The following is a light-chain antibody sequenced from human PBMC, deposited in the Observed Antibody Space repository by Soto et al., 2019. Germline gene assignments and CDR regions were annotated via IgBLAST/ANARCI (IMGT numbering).Light chain of an antibody. Sequence: EIVLTQSPGTLSLSPGERATLSCGARQSVSSSYLAWYQQKPGLAPRLIIYDASRRASGIPARFSGRESGTDFTLTISRLEPEDFAVYYCQQYGSSPVTFGGGTKVEIK. CDR3: QQYGSSPVT. CDR1: QSVSSSY. V-gene: IGKV3D-20*01. CDR2: DAS. J-gene: IGKJ4*01.